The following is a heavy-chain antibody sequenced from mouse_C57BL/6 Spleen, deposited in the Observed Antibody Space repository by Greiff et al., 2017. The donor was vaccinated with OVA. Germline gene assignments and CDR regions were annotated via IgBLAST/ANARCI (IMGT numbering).Heavy chain of an antibody. CDR1: GYTFTSYW. J-gene: IGHJ1*03. V-gene: IGHV1-61*01. CDR2: IYPSDSET. Sequence: QVQLQQPGAELVRPGSSVKLSCKASGYTFTSYWMDWVKQRPGQGLEWIGNIYPSDSETHYNQKFKDKATLTVDKSSSTAYMQLSSLTSEDSAVYCCARPTMVTGYFDVWGTGTTVTSPQ. CDR3: ARPTMVTGYFDV. D-gene: IGHD2-9*01.